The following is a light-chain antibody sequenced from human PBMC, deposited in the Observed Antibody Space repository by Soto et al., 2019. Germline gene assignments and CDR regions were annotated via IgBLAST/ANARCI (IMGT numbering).Light chain of an antibody. V-gene: IGKV1-39*01. CDR3: QQSYSTPPEYT. Sequence: DIQMTQSPSSLSASVGDRVTITCRASQSISSYLNWYQQKPGKAPKLLIYAASSLQSGVPSRFSGSGSGTDFTLTISSLQPEDFGTYYCQQSYSTPPEYTFGQGTKLEIK. CDR2: AAS. CDR1: QSISSY. J-gene: IGKJ2*01.